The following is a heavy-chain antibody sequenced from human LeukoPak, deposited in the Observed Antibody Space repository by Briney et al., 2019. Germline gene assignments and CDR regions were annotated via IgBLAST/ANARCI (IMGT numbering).Heavy chain of an antibody. D-gene: IGHD2-15*01. J-gene: IGHJ4*02. CDR3: ARVGGLKEAGYFDY. V-gene: IGHV4-38-2*02. Sequence: SETLSLTCTVSGYSISSGYYWGWIRPPPGKGLEWIGSIYHSGSTYYNPSLKSRVTISVDTSKNQFSLKLSSVTAADTAVYYCARVGGLKEAGYFDYWGQGTLVTVSS. CDR2: IYHSGST. CDR1: GYSISSGYY.